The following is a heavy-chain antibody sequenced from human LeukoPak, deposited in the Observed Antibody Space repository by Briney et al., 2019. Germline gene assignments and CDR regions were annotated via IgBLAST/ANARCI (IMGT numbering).Heavy chain of an antibody. CDR2: INPSGGST. Sequence: ASVKVSCKAPGYTFTSYYMHWVRQAPGQGLEWMGIINPSGGSTSYAQKFQGRVTMTRDMSTSTVYMELSSLRSEDTAVYYCARERRKLRFLEWLRPAYFQPWGQGTLVTVSS. CDR1: GYTFTSYY. CDR3: ARERRKLRFLEWLRPAYFQP. J-gene: IGHJ1*01. D-gene: IGHD3-3*01. V-gene: IGHV1-46*01.